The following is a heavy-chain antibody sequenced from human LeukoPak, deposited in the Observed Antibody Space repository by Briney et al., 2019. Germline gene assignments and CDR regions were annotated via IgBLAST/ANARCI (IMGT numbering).Heavy chain of an antibody. CDR1: GGSISSSSYY. D-gene: IGHD5-18*01. V-gene: IGHV4-39*07. CDR3: ARNRGYSYDYDY. J-gene: IGHJ4*02. CDR2: IYYSGST. Sequence: SETLSLTCTVSGGSISSSSYYWGWIRQPPGKGLEWIGSIYYSGSTYYNPSLKSRVTISVDRSKNQFSLKLSSVTAADTAVYYCARNRGYSYDYDYWGQGTLVTVSS.